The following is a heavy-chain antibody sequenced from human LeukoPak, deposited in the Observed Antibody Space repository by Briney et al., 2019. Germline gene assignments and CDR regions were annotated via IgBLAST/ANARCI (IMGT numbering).Heavy chain of an antibody. CDR3: ARGGLYSSGWYGGDFDY. D-gene: IGHD6-19*01. CDR1: GGSISSSNW. J-gene: IGHJ4*02. CDR2: IYHSGST. V-gene: IGHV4-4*02. Sequence: PSGTLSLTCAVSGGSISSSNWWSWVRQPPGKGLEWIGEIYHSGSTNYNPSLKSRVTISVDKSKNQFSLELSSVTAADTAVYYCARGGLYSSGWYGGDFDYWGQGTLVTVSS.